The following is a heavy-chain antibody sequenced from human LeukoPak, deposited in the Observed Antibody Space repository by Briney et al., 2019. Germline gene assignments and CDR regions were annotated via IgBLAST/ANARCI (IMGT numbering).Heavy chain of an antibody. CDR3: ARGDYVWGSYQTALDY. D-gene: IGHD3-16*02. CDR2: IIPIFGTA. J-gene: IGHJ4*02. V-gene: IGHV1-69*01. CDR1: GGTFSSYA. Sequence: SVKVTCKASGGTFSSYAISWVRQAPGQGLEWMGGIIPIFGTANYAQKFQGRVTITADESTSTAYMELSSLRSEDTAVYYCARGDYVWGSYQTALDYWGQGTLVTVSS.